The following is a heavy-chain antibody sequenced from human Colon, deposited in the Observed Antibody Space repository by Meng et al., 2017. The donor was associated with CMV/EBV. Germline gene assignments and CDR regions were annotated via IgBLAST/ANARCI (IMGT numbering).Heavy chain of an antibody. CDR3: ATHLWQNYFFEY. CDR2: ISGDDSST. D-gene: IGHD3-10*01. Sequence: CAASGLTSNTYDMSWVRQAPGRGLEWVSSISGDDSSTYYADSVKGRFTISRDYAKNTLYLQMNSLRAEDTAVYYCATHLWQNYFFEYWGQGTLVTVSS. J-gene: IGHJ4*02. CDR1: GLTSNTYD. V-gene: IGHV3-23*01.